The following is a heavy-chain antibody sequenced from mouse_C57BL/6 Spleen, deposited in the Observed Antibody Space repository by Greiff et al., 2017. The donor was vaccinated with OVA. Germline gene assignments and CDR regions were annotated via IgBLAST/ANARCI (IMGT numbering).Heavy chain of an antibody. Sequence: VQLQQPGAELVKPGASVKLSCKASGYTFTSYWMHWVKQRPGQGLEWIGMIHPNSGSTNYNKKFKNKATLTVDKSSSTAYMQLSSLTSEDSAVYYCARAYDGYSPYAMDYWGQGTSVTVSS. J-gene: IGHJ4*01. CDR1: GYTFTSYW. CDR2: IHPNSGST. V-gene: IGHV1-64*01. D-gene: IGHD2-3*01. CDR3: ARAYDGYSPYAMDY.